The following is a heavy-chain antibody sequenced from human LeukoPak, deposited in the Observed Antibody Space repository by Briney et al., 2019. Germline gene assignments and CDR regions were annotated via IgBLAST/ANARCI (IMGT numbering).Heavy chain of an antibody. V-gene: IGHV3-74*01. J-gene: IGHJ4*02. Sequence: GGSLRLSRAASGFTFSTYWMHWVRQAPGKGLVWVSRSNSDGSTTTYADSVKGRFTISRDNAKNTLYLQMNSLRVEDTAVYYCAKDTGDCSGGSCSYYFDYWGQGTLVTVSS. D-gene: IGHD2-15*01. CDR1: GFTFSTYW. CDR3: AKDTGDCSGGSCSYYFDY. CDR2: SNSDGSTT.